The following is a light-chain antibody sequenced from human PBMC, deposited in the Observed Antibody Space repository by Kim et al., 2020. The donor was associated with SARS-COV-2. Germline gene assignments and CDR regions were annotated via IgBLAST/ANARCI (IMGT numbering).Light chain of an antibody. CDR3: QQDDSYPLS. CDR2: AAS. V-gene: IGKV1-16*02. Sequence: SVGDKGTISCRASQGISSYLGLFQQKPGKAPKSLIYAASSLQSGVPSKFSGSGSRTEFTLTISNLQPEDFTTYYFQQDDSYPLSFGGGTKVDIK. J-gene: IGKJ4*01. CDR1: QGISSY.